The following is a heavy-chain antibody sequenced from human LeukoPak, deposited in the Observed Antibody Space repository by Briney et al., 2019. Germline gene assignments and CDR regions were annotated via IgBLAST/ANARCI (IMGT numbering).Heavy chain of an antibody. CDR3: SRENGKFDP. J-gene: IGHJ5*02. D-gene: IGHD1-26*01. CDR1: GFTFSGHL. CDR2: INGDGTAT. V-gene: IGHV3-74*01. Sequence: GGSLRLSCAASGFTFSGHLMHWVRQTPGKGLVWVADINGDGTATNYADSVKGRFTISRDNAKNSLYLQMNSLRAEDTAVYYCSRENGKFDPWGQGTLVTVSS.